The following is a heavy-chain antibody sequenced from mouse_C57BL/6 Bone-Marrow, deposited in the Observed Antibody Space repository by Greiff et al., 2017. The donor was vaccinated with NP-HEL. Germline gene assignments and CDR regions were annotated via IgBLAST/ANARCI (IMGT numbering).Heavy chain of an antibody. CDR3: AREGWLLPYWYFDV. CDR1: GYTFTSYW. CDR2: IDPSDSYP. J-gene: IGHJ1*03. V-gene: IGHV1-69*01. D-gene: IGHD2-3*01. Sequence: QVQLQQPGAELVMPVASVKLSCKASGYTFTSYWMHWVKQRPGQGLEWIGEIDPSDSYPNSNQKFKGKSTLTVDKSPSTAYMQLSSLTSEDSAVYYCAREGWLLPYWYFDVWGTGTTVTVSS.